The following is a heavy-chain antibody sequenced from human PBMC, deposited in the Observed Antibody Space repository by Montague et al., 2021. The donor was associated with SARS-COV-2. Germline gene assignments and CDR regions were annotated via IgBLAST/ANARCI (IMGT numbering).Heavy chain of an antibody. J-gene: IGHJ6*02. V-gene: IGHV2-70*11. CDR2: IDWDDDK. Sequence: PALVKSTQTLTLTCTFSGFSRSTSGMCVSWIRQPPGKALEWLARIDWDDDKYYSTSLKTRLTISKDTSKNQVVLTMTNMDPVDTATYYCARTAGTDYTGYYYYAMDVWGQGTTVTVSS. CDR3: ARTAGTDYTGYYYYAMDV. D-gene: IGHD3-10*01. CDR1: GFSRSTSGMC.